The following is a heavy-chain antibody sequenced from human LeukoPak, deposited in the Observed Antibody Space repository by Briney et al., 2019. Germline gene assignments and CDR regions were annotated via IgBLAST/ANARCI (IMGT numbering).Heavy chain of an antibody. J-gene: IGHJ4*02. D-gene: IGHD6-19*01. Sequence: GGSLRLSCAASGFTFSSYSMNWVRQAPGKGLEWVSSISGSSTYIYYADSVKGRFTISRGNAKNSLFLQMNSLRAEDTAVYYCATGGQWLAPSYYFDYWGQGTLVTVSS. V-gene: IGHV3-21*01. CDR1: GFTFSSYS. CDR2: ISGSSTYI. CDR3: ATGGQWLAPSYYFDY.